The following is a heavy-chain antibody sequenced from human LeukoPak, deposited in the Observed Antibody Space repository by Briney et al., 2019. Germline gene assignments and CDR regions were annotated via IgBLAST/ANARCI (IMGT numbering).Heavy chain of an antibody. V-gene: IGHV4-34*01. CDR1: GGSFSGYY. CDR2: INHSGST. J-gene: IGHJ4*02. Sequence: SETLSLTCAVYGGSFSGYYWSWIRQPPGKGLEWIGEINHSGSTNYNPSLKSRVTISGDTSKNQFSLKLSSVTAADTAVYYCARGIQLWPRFWGQGTLVTVSS. CDR3: ARGIQLWPRF. D-gene: IGHD5-18*01.